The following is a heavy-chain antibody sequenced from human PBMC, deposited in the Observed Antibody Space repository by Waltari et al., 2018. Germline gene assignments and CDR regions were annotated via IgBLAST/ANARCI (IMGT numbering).Heavy chain of an antibody. CDR1: GYPFTGSS. Sequence: QVQLVQSGAEVQKPGASVKVSCKAYGYPFTGSSMPRVRQAPGQGPQWMGWINPNSGGTNYAQKFQGRVTMTRDTSISTAYMELSRLRSDDTAVYYCAREYYDILTGTHYYYYGMDVWGQGTTVTVSS. CDR3: AREYYDILTGTHYYYYGMDV. J-gene: IGHJ6*02. D-gene: IGHD3-9*01. CDR2: INPNSGGT. V-gene: IGHV1-2*02.